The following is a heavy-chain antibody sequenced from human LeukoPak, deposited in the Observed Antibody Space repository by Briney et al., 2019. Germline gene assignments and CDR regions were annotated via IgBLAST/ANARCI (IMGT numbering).Heavy chain of an antibody. CDR1: GFTVSSYT. J-gene: IGHJ4*02. CDR3: ARDRDFWSGYPSNFDY. CDR2: ILYDETTK. D-gene: IGHD3-3*01. Sequence: QSGRSLRLSCAASGFTVSSYTMHWVRQAPGKGLEWVTVILYDETTKHYADSVKGRFTISRDNSKNTLYLQMNSLRAEDTAVYYCARDRDFWSGYPSNFDYWGQGTLVTVSS. V-gene: IGHV3-30-3*01.